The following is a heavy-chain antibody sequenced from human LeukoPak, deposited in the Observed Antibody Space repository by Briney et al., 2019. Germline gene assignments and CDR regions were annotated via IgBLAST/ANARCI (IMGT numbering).Heavy chain of an antibody. V-gene: IGHV3-30*03. CDR1: GFTFSSYG. CDR2: ISYDGSNK. Sequence: PGGSLRLSCAASGFTFSSYGMHWVRQAPGKRLEWVAVISYDGSNKYYADSVKGRFTIYRDNSKNTLYLQMNSLRAEDTAVYYCARDGCSSTSCYVDYWGQGTLVTVSS. J-gene: IGHJ4*02. D-gene: IGHD2-2*01. CDR3: ARDGCSSTSCYVDY.